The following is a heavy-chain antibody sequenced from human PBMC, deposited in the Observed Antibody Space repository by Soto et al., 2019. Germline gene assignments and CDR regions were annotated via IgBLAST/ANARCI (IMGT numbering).Heavy chain of an antibody. D-gene: IGHD3-3*01. J-gene: IGHJ4*02. CDR3: ARHEITIFGVVNPFDY. CDR1: GGSISSSSYY. Sequence: QLQLQESGPGLVKPSETLSLTCTVSGGSISSSSYYWGWIRQPPGKGLEWIGSIYYSGSTYYNPSLKSRVTISVDTSKNQFSLKLSSVTAADTAVYYCARHEITIFGVVNPFDYWGQGTLVTVSS. V-gene: IGHV4-39*01. CDR2: IYYSGST.